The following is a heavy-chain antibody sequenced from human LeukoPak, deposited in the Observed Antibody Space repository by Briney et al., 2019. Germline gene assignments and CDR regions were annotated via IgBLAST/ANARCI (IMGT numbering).Heavy chain of an antibody. CDR3: ARTTSYDKAWFDP. J-gene: IGHJ5*02. CDR2: IYYRTT. CDR1: GDSISSYY. D-gene: IGHD3-22*01. V-gene: IGHV4-59*01. Sequence: SETLSLTCTVSGDSISSYYWSWIRQPPGKGLEWIGYIYYRTTNYNPSLKSRVTISVDTSKNQFSLKLTSVTAADTAVYYCARTTSYDKAWFDPRGQGTLVTVSS.